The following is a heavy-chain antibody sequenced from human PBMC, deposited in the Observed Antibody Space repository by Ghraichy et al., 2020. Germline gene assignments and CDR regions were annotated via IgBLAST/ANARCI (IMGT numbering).Heavy chain of an antibody. CDR3: AHRRYYDSSGYDY. V-gene: IGHV2-5*02. J-gene: IGHJ4*02. CDR1: GFSLSTSEVG. D-gene: IGHD3-22*01. Sequence: SGPTLVKPTQTLTLTCTLSGFSLSTSEVGVGWIRQPPGKALEWIAVIRWDGNTRYSPSLKNRLTITRVTFKNQVVLTMTNMDPVDTGTYYCAHRRYYDSSGYDYWGQGTLVTVAS. CDR2: IRWDGNT.